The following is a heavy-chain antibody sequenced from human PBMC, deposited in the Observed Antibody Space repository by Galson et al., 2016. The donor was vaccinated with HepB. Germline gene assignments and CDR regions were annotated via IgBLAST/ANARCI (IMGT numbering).Heavy chain of an antibody. J-gene: IGHJ3*02. V-gene: IGHV4-59*01. CDR1: GGSISSYY. CDR3: ARDCDTSGYYPFHAFDI. CDR2: IYYSGST. D-gene: IGHD3-22*01. Sequence: SETLSLTCTVSGGSISSYYWSWIRQPPGKGLEWIGYIYYSGSTNYNPSLKSRVTISVDTSKKQFSLKLSSVTAADTAVYYCARDCDTSGYYPFHAFDIWGQGTMVTVSS.